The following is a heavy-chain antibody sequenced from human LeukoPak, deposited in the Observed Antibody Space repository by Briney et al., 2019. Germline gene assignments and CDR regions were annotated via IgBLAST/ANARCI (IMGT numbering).Heavy chain of an antibody. CDR1: GFTFSSYT. J-gene: IGHJ3*01. Sequence: GGSLRLSCAASGFTFSSYTVNWVRQAPGKGLEWLSYISSSGTTIYYADSVKGRFTISRDNAKNSLYLQMNSLRDEDTAVYYCARDRFMVRGVMVGTFDLWGQGTMVTVSS. D-gene: IGHD3-10*01. CDR3: ARDRFMVRGVMVGTFDL. V-gene: IGHV3-48*02. CDR2: ISSSGTTI.